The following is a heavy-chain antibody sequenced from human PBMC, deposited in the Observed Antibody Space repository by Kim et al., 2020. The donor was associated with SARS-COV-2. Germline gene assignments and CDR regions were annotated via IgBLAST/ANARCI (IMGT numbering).Heavy chain of an antibody. Sequence: YYADSVGGRFTISRDNSKNTLSLQMNSLRVEDTAVYYCAKEPAVLGHGFDYWGQGTLLTVSS. J-gene: IGHJ4*02. V-gene: IGHV3-23*01. D-gene: IGHD6-19*01. CDR3: AKEPAVLGHGFDY.